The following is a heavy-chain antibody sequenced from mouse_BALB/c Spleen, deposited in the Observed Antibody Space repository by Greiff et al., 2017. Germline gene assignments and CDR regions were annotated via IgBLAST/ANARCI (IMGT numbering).Heavy chain of an antibody. D-gene: IGHD2-3*01. CDR1: GFTFSSYG. V-gene: IGHV5-6*01. Sequence: EVQVVESGGDLVKPGGSLKLSCAASGFTFSSYGMSWVRQTPDKRLEWVATISSGGSYTYYPDSVKGRFTISRDNAKNTLYLQMSSLKSEDTAMYYCARHNDGYYEYYYAMDYWGQGTSVTVSS. CDR3: ARHNDGYYEYYYAMDY. J-gene: IGHJ4*01. CDR2: ISSGGSYT.